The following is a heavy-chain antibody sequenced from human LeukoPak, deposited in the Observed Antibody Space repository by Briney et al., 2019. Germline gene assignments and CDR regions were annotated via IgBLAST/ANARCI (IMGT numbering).Heavy chain of an antibody. Sequence: PSETLSLTCAVYGGSFSGYYWSWIRQPPGKGLEWIGEINHSGSTNYNPSLKSRVTISVDTSKNQFSLKLSSVTAADTAVYYCAREVRFRAARQNYYMDVWGKGTTVTISS. CDR1: GGSFSGYY. V-gene: IGHV4-34*01. CDR3: AREVRFRAARQNYYMDV. CDR2: INHSGST. D-gene: IGHD6-6*01. J-gene: IGHJ6*03.